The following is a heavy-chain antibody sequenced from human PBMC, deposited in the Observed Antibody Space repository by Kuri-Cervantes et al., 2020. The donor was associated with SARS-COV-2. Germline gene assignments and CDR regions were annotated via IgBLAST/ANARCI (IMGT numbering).Heavy chain of an antibody. J-gene: IGHJ6*03. CDR2: ISGSGDDT. Sequence: ETLSLTCAGSGFRFSTYAMSWVRQAPGKGLEWVSIISGSGDDTYYADSVKGRFTISRDNSKTTLYLRMNSLRAEDTAVYYCAKGTQQLDLYYMDVWGKGTTVTVSS. CDR1: GFRFSTYA. CDR3: AKGTQQLDLYYMDV. D-gene: IGHD6-13*01. V-gene: IGHV3-23*01.